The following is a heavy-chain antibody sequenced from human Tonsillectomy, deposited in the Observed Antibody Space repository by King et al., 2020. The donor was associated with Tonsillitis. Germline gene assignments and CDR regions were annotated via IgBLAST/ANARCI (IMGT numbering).Heavy chain of an antibody. V-gene: IGHV3-7*01. J-gene: IGHJ4*02. CDR3: ARERVASSWSGGRGDY. CDR1: GFTFSSYW. CDR2: IKQDGSEK. D-gene: IGHD6-13*01. Sequence: VQLVESGGGLVQPGGSLRLSCAASGFTFSSYWMSWVRQAPGKGLEWVSNIKQDGSEKFYVDSVKGRFTISRDNAKNSLNLQMNSLRAEDTAVYYCARERVASSWSGGRGDYWGQGTLVTVSS.